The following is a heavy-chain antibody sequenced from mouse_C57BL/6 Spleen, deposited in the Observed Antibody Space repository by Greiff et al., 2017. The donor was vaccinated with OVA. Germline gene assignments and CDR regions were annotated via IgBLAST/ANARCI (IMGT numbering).Heavy chain of an antibody. J-gene: IGHJ3*01. V-gene: IGHV3-6*01. CDR3: AREGYDYDGVAY. CDR2: ISYDGSN. CDR1: GYSITSGYY. D-gene: IGHD2-4*01. Sequence: EVKLMESGPGLVKPSQSLSLTCSVTGYSITSGYYWNWIRQFPGNKLEWMGYISYDGSNNYNPSLKNRISITRDTSKNQFFLKLNSVTTEDTATYYCAREGYDYDGVAYWGQGTLVTVSA.